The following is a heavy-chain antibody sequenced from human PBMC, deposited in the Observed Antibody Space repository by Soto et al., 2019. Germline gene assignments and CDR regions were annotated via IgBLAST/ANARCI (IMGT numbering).Heavy chain of an antibody. V-gene: IGHV4-4*02. Sequence: PSETLSLTCAVSGGSISSSNWWRWVRQPPGKGLEWIGEIYHSGSTNYNPSLKSRFTISVDKSKNQLSLKPSSLTAADTVVYYCARASRDGFDWGQGTLVTVSS. J-gene: IGHJ4*02. D-gene: IGHD2-2*01. CDR2: IYHSGST. CDR3: ARASRDGFD. CDR1: GGSISSSNW.